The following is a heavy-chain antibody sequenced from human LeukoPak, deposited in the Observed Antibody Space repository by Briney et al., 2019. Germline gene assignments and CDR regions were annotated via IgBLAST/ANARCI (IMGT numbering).Heavy chain of an antibody. V-gene: IGHV5-51*01. CDR1: GYSFTNYW. CDR2: IYPGDSDT. CDR3: ARREASTEYFDF. J-gene: IGHJ4*02. D-gene: IGHD2-2*01. Sequence: GESLKISCKGSGYSFTNYWIAWVRQMPGKGLEWMGVIYPGDSDTRYNPSFQGQVTISADRSFGTAYLQWSSLKASDSAMYYCARREASTEYFDFWGQGTLVIVSS.